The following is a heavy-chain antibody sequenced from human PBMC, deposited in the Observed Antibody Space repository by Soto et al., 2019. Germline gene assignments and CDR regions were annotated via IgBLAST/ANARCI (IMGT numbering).Heavy chain of an antibody. CDR2: FVPMFGSA. V-gene: IGHV1-69*01. CDR1: GTTFDSFT. CDR3: AREDDTTGHYSWFDP. Sequence: QVLLVQSGAEVKNPGSSVKVSCKPSGTTFDSFTFNWVRRAPGQGLEWMGGFVPMFGSASIAQCFQGRVRITADASTGTGYMELSDLRSEDTAIYYCAREDDTTGHYSWFDPWGPGTLVTVSS. D-gene: IGHD3-9*01. J-gene: IGHJ5*02.